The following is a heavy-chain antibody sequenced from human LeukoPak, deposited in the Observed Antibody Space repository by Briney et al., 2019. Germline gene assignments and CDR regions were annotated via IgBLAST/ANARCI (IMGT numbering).Heavy chain of an antibody. Sequence: PSETLSLTCAVYGASFSGYYWSWIRQPPGKGLEWVGEINHSGSTNYNPSLKSRVTISVDTTKNQFSLKLSSVTAADTAVYYCARGPIVVVVAATGVFDIWGQGTMVTVSS. D-gene: IGHD2-15*01. CDR1: GASFSGYY. V-gene: IGHV4-34*01. J-gene: IGHJ3*02. CDR2: INHSGST. CDR3: ARGPIVVVVAATGVFDI.